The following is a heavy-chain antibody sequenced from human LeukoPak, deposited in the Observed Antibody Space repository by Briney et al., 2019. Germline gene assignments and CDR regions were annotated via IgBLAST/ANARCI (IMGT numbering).Heavy chain of an antibody. D-gene: IGHD3-16*01. J-gene: IGHJ3*02. Sequence: GGSLRLSCAASGFTFPIYWMHWVRQAPGKGLVRVSRVNGDGSTTTYADSVKGRFTISRDSAKNTVYLQMDSLRAEDTAVYYCTRPQHGDLYAFDIWGQGTMVTVSS. CDR2: VNGDGSTT. CDR1: GFTFPIYW. CDR3: TRPQHGDLYAFDI. V-gene: IGHV3-74*01.